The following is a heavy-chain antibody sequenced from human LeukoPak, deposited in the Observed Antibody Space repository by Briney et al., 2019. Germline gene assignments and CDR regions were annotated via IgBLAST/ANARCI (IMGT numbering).Heavy chain of an antibody. Sequence: GGSLRLSCAASGFTFSSYAMHWVRQAPGKGLEWVAVISYDGSNKYYADSVKGRFTISRDNSKNTLYLQMNSLRAEDTAVYYCARGFDHWGQGTLVTVSS. CDR3: ARGFDH. CDR1: GFTFSSYA. CDR2: ISYDGSNK. V-gene: IGHV3-30*01. J-gene: IGHJ4*02.